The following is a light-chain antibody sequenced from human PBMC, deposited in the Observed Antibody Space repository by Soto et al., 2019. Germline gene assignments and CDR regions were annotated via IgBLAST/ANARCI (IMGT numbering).Light chain of an antibody. Sequence: EIVITQSPATLSVSPGERATLSCRASQSVSNNLAWYQQKRGQAPRLLMYGASTRATGIPARFSGSGSGTEFTLTISSLQSADFAVYFCQQYNNWARTFGQGTKV. J-gene: IGKJ1*01. V-gene: IGKV3-15*01. CDR1: QSVSNN. CDR3: QQYNNWART. CDR2: GAS.